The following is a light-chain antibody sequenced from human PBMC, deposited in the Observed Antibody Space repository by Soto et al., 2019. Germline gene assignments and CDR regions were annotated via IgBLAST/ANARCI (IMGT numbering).Light chain of an antibody. CDR2: GAS. Sequence: EIVMTQSPATLSVSPGERATLSCRASQSVSSNLAWYQQKPGQAPRLLIYGASTRATGIPARFRGSESETEFTLTSSSMQSGDFAVYYCQQYNDSPPLIVGGGTKVEIK. CDR3: QQYNDSPPLI. J-gene: IGKJ4*01. CDR1: QSVSSN. V-gene: IGKV3-15*01.